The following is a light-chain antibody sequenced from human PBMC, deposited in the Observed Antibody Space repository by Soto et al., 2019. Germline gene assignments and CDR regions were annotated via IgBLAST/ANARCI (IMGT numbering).Light chain of an antibody. CDR2: DVS. V-gene: IGLV2-14*01. CDR3: SSYTSSSRGV. CDR1: SSDVGGDNY. Sequence: QSALTQPASVSGSPGQSITISSTGTSSDVGGDNYVSWYQQHPGKAPKLMIYDVSNRPSGVSNRFSGSKSGNTASLTISGLQAEDEADYYCSSYTSSSRGVFGTGTKVTVL. J-gene: IGLJ1*01.